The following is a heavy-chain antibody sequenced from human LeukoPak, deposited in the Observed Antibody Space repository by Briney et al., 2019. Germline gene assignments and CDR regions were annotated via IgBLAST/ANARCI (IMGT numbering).Heavy chain of an antibody. CDR2: IFYNGAI. CDR3: ARRNTADASIDF. J-gene: IGHJ4*02. V-gene: IGHV4-59*08. D-gene: IGHD2/OR15-2a*01. Sequence: SETLSLTCTVSGGSIIGRWWSWVRQSPGKGLEWIGDIFYNGAINDNSPLKGRLTMSLDTSKNQFSLKLSSVTAADTAMYYCARRNTADASIDFWGQGTLVIASS. CDR1: GGSIIGRW.